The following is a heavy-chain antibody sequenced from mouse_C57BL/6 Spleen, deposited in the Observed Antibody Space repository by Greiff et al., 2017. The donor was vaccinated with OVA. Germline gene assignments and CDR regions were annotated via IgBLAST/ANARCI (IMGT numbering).Heavy chain of an antibody. CDR2: IYPGSGST. J-gene: IGHJ1*03. Sequence: VKLMESGAELVKPGASVKMSCKASGYTFTSYWITWVKQRPGQGLEWIGDIYPGSGSTNYNEKFKSKATLTVDTSSSTAYMQLSSLTSEDSAVYYCAKGDGYGYFDVWGTGTTVTVSS. D-gene: IGHD2-3*01. V-gene: IGHV1-55*01. CDR3: AKGDGYGYFDV. CDR1: GYTFTSYW.